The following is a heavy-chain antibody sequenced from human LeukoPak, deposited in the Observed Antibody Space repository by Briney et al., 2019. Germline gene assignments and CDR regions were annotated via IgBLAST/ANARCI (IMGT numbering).Heavy chain of an antibody. D-gene: IGHD5-12*01. J-gene: IGHJ5*02. Sequence: SETLSLTSTVSGGSISSGDHYWSWIRQPPRKGLEWIGYIHYSGSTSYNPSLKSRVTISLDTSKNQFSLKVSSVTAADTAVYYCARVPKWREFDPWGQGTLVTVSS. CDR2: IHYSGST. CDR1: GGSISSGDHY. CDR3: ARVPKWREFDP. V-gene: IGHV4-30-4*01.